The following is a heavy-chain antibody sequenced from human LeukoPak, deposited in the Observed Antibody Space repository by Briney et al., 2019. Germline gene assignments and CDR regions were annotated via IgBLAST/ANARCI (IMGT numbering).Heavy chain of an antibody. Sequence: SETLSLTCTVSGAAISTYLWSWIRQSPGKGLEWIGYIYSSGSTKYNPSLKSRVTISVDASENQFALTLRSLTAADTAVYYCARDFWSGSVGFDPWGQGTLVTVSS. J-gene: IGHJ5*02. CDR2: IYSSGST. CDR3: ARDFWSGSVGFDP. D-gene: IGHD3-3*01. CDR1: GAAISTYL. V-gene: IGHV4-59*01.